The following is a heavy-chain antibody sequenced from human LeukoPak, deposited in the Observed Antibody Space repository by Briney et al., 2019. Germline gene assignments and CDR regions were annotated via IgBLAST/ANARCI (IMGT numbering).Heavy chain of an antibody. CDR1: GGSISSYY. V-gene: IGHV4-59*12. J-gene: IGHJ4*02. D-gene: IGHD3-22*01. CDR2: IYYNGST. Sequence: SETLSLTCTVSGGSISSYYWSWIRQPPGKGLEWIGYIYYNGSTNYNPSLKSLVTISIDTSKNQFSVKLSSVTAADTAVYYCAREGVNYYDSSGYYAVYWGQGTLVTVSS. CDR3: AREGVNYYDSSGYYAVY.